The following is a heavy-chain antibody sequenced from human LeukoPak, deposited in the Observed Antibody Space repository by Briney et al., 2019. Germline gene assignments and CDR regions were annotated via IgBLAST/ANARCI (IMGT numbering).Heavy chain of an antibody. CDR1: GFTVSSNY. CDR3: VRAYHPGGWFDP. J-gene: IGHJ5*02. V-gene: IGHV3-66*01. CDR2: IYSGGST. D-gene: IGHD2-21*01. Sequence: LAGGSLRLSCAASGFTVSSNYMSWVRQAPGKGLEWVSVIYSGGSTYYADSVRGRFTISRDNSKNTLYLQVNTLRAEDTAVHYCVRAYHPGGWFDPWGQGTLVTVSS.